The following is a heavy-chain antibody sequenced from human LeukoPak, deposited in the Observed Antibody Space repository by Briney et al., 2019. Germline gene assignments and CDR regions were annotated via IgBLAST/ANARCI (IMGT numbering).Heavy chain of an antibody. Sequence: ASVKVSCKASGYTFTSYDINWVRQATGQGLEWMGWMNPNSGNTGYAQKFQGRVTITRNTSISTAYMELSSLRSEDTAVYYCARVFSSLGGYYYYYMDVWGKGTTVTVSS. V-gene: IGHV1-8*03. CDR1: GYTFTSYD. CDR2: MNPNSGNT. CDR3: ARVFSSLGGYYYYYMDV. J-gene: IGHJ6*03. D-gene: IGHD6-13*01.